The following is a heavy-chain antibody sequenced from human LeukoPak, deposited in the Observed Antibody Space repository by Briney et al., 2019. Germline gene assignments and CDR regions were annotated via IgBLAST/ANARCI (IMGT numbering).Heavy chain of an antibody. CDR1: GFTFSSYW. V-gene: IGHV3-74*01. J-gene: IGHJ4*02. CDR2: INPGGSSI. Sequence: GESLTLSCAASGFTFSSYWMHWVRQVPGKGLVWVARINPGGSSITYADSVKGRFTSSRDNAKNTLYLQMDSLRAEETGVYYCARSNQADDYWGQGALVTVSS. D-gene: IGHD1-14*01. CDR3: ARSNQADDY.